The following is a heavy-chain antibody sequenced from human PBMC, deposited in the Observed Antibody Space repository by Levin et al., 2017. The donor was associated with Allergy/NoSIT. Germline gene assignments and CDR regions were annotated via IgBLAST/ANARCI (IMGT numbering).Heavy chain of an antibody. Sequence: SCSVSGGSISSGDYYWNWIRQPPGKGLEWLGNISYTGNTSYNPSLKSRLAMSVDTSKNQFSLSLHSVTAADTAMYYCARGGGPQRRLDPWGQGTLVIISS. CDR2: ISYTGNT. CDR1: GGSISSGDYY. J-gene: IGHJ5*02. V-gene: IGHV4-30-4*01. CDR3: ARGGGPQRRLDP. D-gene: IGHD3-16*01.